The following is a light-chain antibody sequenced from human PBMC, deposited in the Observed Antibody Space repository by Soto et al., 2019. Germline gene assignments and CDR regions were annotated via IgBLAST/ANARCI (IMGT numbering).Light chain of an antibody. J-gene: IGKJ4*01. CDR3: QQLDSYLSFT. CDR1: QDVGHF. V-gene: IGKV1-9*01. CDR2: AAS. Sequence: DIQLTQSPSFLFASVGDRVTITCRASQDVGHFLAWYQQKAGQAPKLLMYAASTLQSEVPARFRGSASGTEFTLTITSLQPEDYATYYCQQLDSYLSFTFGGGTKVEI.